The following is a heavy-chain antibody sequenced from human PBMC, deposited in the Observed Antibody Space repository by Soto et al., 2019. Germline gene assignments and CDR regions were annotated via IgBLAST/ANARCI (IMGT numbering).Heavy chain of an antibody. V-gene: IGHV4-34*01. D-gene: IGHD3-10*01. J-gene: IGHJ6*02. CDR2: INHSGST. Sequence: SETLSLTCAVYGGSFSGYYWSWIRQPPGKGLEWIGEINHSGSTNYNPSLKSRVTISVDTSKNQFSLKLSSVTAADTAVYYCARSRVVALWFGEPYISPYGMDVWGQGTTVTVSS. CDR3: ARSRVVALWFGEPYISPYGMDV. CDR1: GGSFSGYY.